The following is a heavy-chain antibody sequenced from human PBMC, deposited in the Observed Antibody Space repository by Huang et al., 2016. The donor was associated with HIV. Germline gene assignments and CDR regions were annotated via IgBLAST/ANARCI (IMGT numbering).Heavy chain of an antibody. CDR1: GFKLIGFG. V-gene: IGHV3-30*13. J-gene: IGHJ4*02. CDR3: AKESRWFSDFDH. D-gene: IGHD2-15*01. CDR2: SSYDGMSQ. Sequence: QVHLVESGGGVVQQGGSLRLSCAASGFKLIGFGMHWVRQAPGKGLEWVAGSSYDGMSQLYTDSVKGRVTISRDNSDNSLSLQMKGLRPDDTAVYYCAKESRWFSDFDHWGQGGLVSVSS.